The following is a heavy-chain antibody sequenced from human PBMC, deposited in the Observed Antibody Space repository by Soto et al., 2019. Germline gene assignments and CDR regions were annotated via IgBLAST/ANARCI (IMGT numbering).Heavy chain of an antibody. Sequence: VQLVESGGGVVQPGRSLRLSCAASGFTFSDYAMHLVRQAPGKGLEWVAVVSHDGRNTHYADSVRRRFTISRDSSKNTFSLEMTSLRAEDTADYYCSNGGRQGLVTSDFNYWGQGALVTVSS. J-gene: IGHJ4*02. CDR1: GFTFSDYA. V-gene: IGHV3-30*18. CDR2: VSHDGRNT. CDR3: SNGGRQGLVTSDFNY. D-gene: IGHD6-19*01.